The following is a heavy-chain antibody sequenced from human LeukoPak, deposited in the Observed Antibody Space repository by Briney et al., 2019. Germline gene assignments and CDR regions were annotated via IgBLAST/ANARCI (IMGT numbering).Heavy chain of an antibody. Sequence: QPGGSLRLSCAASGFTFSSYGMSWVRQAPGKGLEWVSAISGSGGSTYYADSVKGRFTISRDNSKNTLYLQMNSLRAEDTAVYYCARDSPNEGILWWSIDYWGQGTLVTVSS. J-gene: IGHJ4*02. V-gene: IGHV3-23*01. D-gene: IGHD2-21*01. CDR1: GFTFSSYG. CDR2: ISGSGGST. CDR3: ARDSPNEGILWWSIDY.